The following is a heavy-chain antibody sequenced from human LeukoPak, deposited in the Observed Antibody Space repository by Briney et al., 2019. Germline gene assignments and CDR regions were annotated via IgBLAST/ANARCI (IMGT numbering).Heavy chain of an antibody. J-gene: IGHJ6*02. CDR1: GYSFTSYW. CDR2: IYPGDSDT. D-gene: IGHD6-6*01. Sequence: GESLKISCKVSGYSFTSYWIGWVRQMPGKGLEWMGIIYPGDSDTRYSPSFQGQVTISADKSISTAYLQWNSLRASHTAIYYCARQSYSSSSYGMDVWGQGTTVTVSS. V-gene: IGHV5-51*01. CDR3: ARQSYSSSSYGMDV.